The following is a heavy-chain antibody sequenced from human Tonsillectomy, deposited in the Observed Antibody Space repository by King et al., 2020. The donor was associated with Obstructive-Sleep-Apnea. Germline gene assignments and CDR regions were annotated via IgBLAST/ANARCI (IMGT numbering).Heavy chain of an antibody. Sequence: QLQESGPGLVKPSETLSLICTVSGGSISSSNYYWGWIRQPPGKGLEWIGSIYYSGSTYYNPSLKSRVTISVDTAKNPFSLKLTSVTAADTAVFYCSRLSLVVGTTWDNWGQGILVTVSS. V-gene: IGHV4-39*01. J-gene: IGHJ4*02. D-gene: IGHD2-15*01. CDR2: IYYSGST. CDR3: SRLSLVVGTTWDN. CDR1: GGSISSSNYY.